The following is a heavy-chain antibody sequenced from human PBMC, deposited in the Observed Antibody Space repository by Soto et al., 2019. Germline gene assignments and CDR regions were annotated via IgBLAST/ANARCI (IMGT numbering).Heavy chain of an antibody. J-gene: IGHJ1*01. CDR3: ARGLDTTVAHSHN. CDR1: GGTFSSYT. CDR2: FIPIFGAT. V-gene: IGHV1-69*13. D-gene: IGHD1-1*01. Sequence: SVKVSCKASGGTFSSYTITWVRQAPGQGLEWMGDFIPIFGATNYAQNFQGRVTFTADESTTTAYMELRSLTSNDTAVYYCARGLDTTVAHSHNWGQGALVTVSS.